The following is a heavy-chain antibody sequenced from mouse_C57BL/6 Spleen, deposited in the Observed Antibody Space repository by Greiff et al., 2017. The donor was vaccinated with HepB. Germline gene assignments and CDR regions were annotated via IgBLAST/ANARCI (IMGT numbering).Heavy chain of an antibody. Sequence: DVMLVESGEGLVKPGGSLKLSCAASGFTFSSYAMSWVRQTPEKRLEWVAYISSGGDYIYYADTVKGRFTISRDNARNTLYQQMSSLKSEDTAMYYCTRRSQLGPLFDYWGQGTTLTVSS. CDR3: TRRSQLGPLFDY. CDR2: ISSGGDYI. CDR1: GFTFSSYA. V-gene: IGHV5-9-1*02. J-gene: IGHJ2*01. D-gene: IGHD4-1*02.